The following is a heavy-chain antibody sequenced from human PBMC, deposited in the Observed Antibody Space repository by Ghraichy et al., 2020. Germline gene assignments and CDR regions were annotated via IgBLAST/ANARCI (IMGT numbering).Heavy chain of an antibody. CDR3: ARSGSRTSYAIDV. D-gene: IGHD3-10*01. CDR2: IFYSGST. J-gene: IGHJ6*02. Sequence: SETLSLTCTFSGGSISTYYWSWVRQPPGKGLEWIGYIFYSGSTTYNPSLKSRVTISVDTSNNQFSLNLTSVTAADTAVYYCARSGSRTSYAIDVWGQGTTGIVCS. CDR1: GGSISTYY. V-gene: IGHV4-59*01.